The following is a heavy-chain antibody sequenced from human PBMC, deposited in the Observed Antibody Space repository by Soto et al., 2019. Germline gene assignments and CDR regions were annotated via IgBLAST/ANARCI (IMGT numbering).Heavy chain of an antibody. CDR1: GGSISSGDYY. Sequence: SETLSLTCTVSGGSISSGDYYWSWIRQVPGKGLEWIGRFSLSGTTNYNPSLRSRVTMSADVSKNQFSLRLTSVTAADTALYYCARGMTPPGAPAWYYFDSWGQGTLVTVSS. V-gene: IGHV4-61*08. J-gene: IGHJ4*02. CDR3: ARGMTPPGAPAWYYFDS. D-gene: IGHD2-8*02. CDR2: FSLSGTT.